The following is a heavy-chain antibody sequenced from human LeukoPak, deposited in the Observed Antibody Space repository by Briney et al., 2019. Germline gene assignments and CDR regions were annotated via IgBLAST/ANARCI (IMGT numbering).Heavy chain of an antibody. V-gene: IGHV1-69*05. CDR3: ARDHRYYYDSSGYYDYNWFDP. CDR2: IIPIFGTA. Sequence: SVKVSCKASGGTFSSYAISWVRQAPGQGFEWMGWIIPIFGTANYAQKFQGRVTITTDESASTAYMELSSLRSEDTAVYYCARDHRYYYDSSGYYDYNWFDPWGQGTLVTVSS. D-gene: IGHD3-22*01. CDR1: GGTFSSYA. J-gene: IGHJ5*02.